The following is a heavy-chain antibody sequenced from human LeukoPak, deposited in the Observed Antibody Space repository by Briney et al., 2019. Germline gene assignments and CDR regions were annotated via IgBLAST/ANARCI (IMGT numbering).Heavy chain of an antibody. J-gene: IGHJ4*02. D-gene: IGHD6-19*01. CDR1: GGSISTYY. CDR3: ARDRGSGWYGGVDY. V-gene: IGHV4-59*01. Sequence: PSETLSLTCTVSGGSISTYYWSWIRQPPGKGLEWIGYIYYSGSTNYNPSLKSRVTISVDTSKNQFSLKLSSVTAADTAVYYCARDRGSGWYGGVDYWGQGTLVTVSS. CDR2: IYYSGST.